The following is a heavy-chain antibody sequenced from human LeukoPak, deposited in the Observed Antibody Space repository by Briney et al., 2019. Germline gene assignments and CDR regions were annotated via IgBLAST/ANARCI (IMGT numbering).Heavy chain of an antibody. J-gene: IGHJ3*02. D-gene: IGHD3-22*01. CDR2: IRSTAYGATT. CDR1: GFTFSDYY. V-gene: IGHV3-49*03. Sequence: GGPLRLSCAASGFTFSDYYMSWIRQAPGKGLEWVGLIRSTAYGATTAYAASVEGRFTISRDDSKSIAYLQMYSLKTEDTAVYYCTRLGITFYYNSSGYYPGAFDIWGQGTLVTVSS. CDR3: TRLGITFYYNSSGYYPGAFDI.